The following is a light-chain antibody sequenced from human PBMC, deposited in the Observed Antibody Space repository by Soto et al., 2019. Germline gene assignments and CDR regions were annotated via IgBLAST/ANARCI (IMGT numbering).Light chain of an antibody. V-gene: IGKV1-5*03. CDR3: QKYNSYLVM. Sequence: DIQMTQSPSTLSVSVGDTVTITCRASKSIDRWLAGYQQKPGKAPKLLMYKASSLESGVPSRISGGGSGTDLTLTVSSLQPNDFATYYCQKYNSYLVMFDPGTKVEIK. CDR2: KAS. J-gene: IGKJ1*01. CDR1: KSIDRW.